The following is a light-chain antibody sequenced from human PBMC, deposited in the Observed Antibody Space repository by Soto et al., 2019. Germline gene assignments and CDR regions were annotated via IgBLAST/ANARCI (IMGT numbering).Light chain of an antibody. CDR3: QQYNKWPYT. V-gene: IGKV3-15*01. CDR1: QSVSSN. CDR2: GAS. Sequence: EMVMTQSPATLSVSPGQRATLSCRASQSVSSNLAWNNQKPGQAPRLLIYGASTRATGIPARFSGSGSGAEFTLTISGLQSEDFAVYYCQQYNKWPYTFGQGTNLEIK. J-gene: IGKJ2*01.